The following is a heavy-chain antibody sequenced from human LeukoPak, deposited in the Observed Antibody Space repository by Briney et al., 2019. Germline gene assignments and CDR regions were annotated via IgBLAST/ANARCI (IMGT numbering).Heavy chain of an antibody. CDR1: GYTFSNSG. CDR3: ARGRGLIGTSRFDP. Sequence: ASVKVSCKPSGYTFSNSGLHWVRQAPGQSLEWMGWINAGTGNTKYYKKFQDRLTITRDTSASTVYMQLNSLKSEDTAMYYCARGRGLIGTSRFDPWGQGTLVIVSS. V-gene: IGHV1-3*01. CDR2: INAGTGNT. J-gene: IGHJ5*02. D-gene: IGHD3-10*01.